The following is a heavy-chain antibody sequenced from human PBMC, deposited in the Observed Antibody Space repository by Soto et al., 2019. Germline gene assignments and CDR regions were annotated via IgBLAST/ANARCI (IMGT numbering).Heavy chain of an antibody. CDR2: LRPRTGNT. CDR3: AREPNEAFYFDY. J-gene: IGHJ4*02. CDR1: GYTFTNYY. Sequence: ASVKVSCKASGYTFTNYYIHWFRQAPGQGLEWLGILRPRTGNTQYAQRFQGRVTMTSDTSTSTVYMELTSLRSGDTAVYYCAREPNEAFYFDYWGQGSQVTVYS. V-gene: IGHV1-46*01.